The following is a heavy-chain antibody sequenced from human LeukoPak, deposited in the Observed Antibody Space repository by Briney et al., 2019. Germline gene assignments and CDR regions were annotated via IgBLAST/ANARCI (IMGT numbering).Heavy chain of an antibody. D-gene: IGHD6-13*01. CDR1: GLTVSSNY. V-gene: IGHV3-53*01. Sequence: PGGSLRLSCAASGLTVSSNYMSWVRQAPGKGLEWVSVIYSGGSTYYADSVKGRFTISRDNSKNTLYLQMNSLRAEDTAVYYCARGLAGTDYYYYMDVWGKGTTVTVSS. CDR3: ARGLAGTDYYYYMDV. CDR2: IYSGGST. J-gene: IGHJ6*03.